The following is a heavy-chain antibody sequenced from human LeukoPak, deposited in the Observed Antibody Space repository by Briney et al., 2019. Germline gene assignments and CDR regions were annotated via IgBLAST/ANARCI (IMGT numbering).Heavy chain of an antibody. J-gene: IGHJ6*03. Sequence: GGSLRLSCAASGFTFSNYVMIWVRQAPGKGLEWVSGITASGDSTYYADSVKGRFTISRDNSKNTLYLQMNSLRAEDTAVYYCAKDQVGRSYYYYYMDVWGKGTTVTISS. CDR1: GFTFSNYV. CDR2: ITASGDST. D-gene: IGHD3-10*01. V-gene: IGHV3-23*01. CDR3: AKDQVGRSYYYYYMDV.